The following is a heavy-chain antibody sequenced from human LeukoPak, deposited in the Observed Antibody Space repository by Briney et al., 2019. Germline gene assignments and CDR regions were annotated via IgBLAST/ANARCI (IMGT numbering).Heavy chain of an antibody. CDR2: IYDSGNT. Sequence: SETLSLTCTVSGGSISRYYWSWIRQPPGKGLEWIAYIYDSGNTNYNPSLKSRVSISIDTPENQVSLKLSSVTTADTAVYYCARDRIAAAGEYYFDYWGQGTLVTVSS. V-gene: IGHV4-59*01. CDR1: GGSISRYY. J-gene: IGHJ4*02. D-gene: IGHD6-13*01. CDR3: ARDRIAAAGEYYFDY.